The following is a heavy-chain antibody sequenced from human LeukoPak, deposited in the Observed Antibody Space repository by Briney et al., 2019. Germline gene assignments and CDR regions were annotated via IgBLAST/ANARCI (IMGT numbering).Heavy chain of an antibody. D-gene: IGHD6-13*01. CDR2: FHPGDSET. V-gene: IGHV5-51*01. CDR3: ARLGGFAAAGSADY. CDR1: GYSFNNHW. Sequence: GESLKISCKGSGYSFNNHWIGWVRQKPGKGLEWMGIFHPGDSETRSSPSFQGQVTISADTSISTAYLQWGSLKASDTAIYYCARLGGFAAAGSADYWGQGTLVTVSS. J-gene: IGHJ4*02.